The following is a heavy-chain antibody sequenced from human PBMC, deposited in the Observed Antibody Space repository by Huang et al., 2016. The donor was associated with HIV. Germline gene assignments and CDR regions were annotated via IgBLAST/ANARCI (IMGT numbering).Heavy chain of an antibody. CDR2: IYPVDSDT. Sequence: EVQLVQSGAEVKKPGESLKIYCQGSGYSFNTYWIAWVRQMPGKVPELMVIIYPVDSDTRNSPSFQGQVTISADKSIDTAYLQWRSLKASDTAMYYCARKFSSTWYRAFDLWGQGTMVTVSS. J-gene: IGHJ3*01. V-gene: IGHV5-51*01. CDR1: GYSFNTYW. CDR3: ARKFSSTWYRAFDL. D-gene: IGHD6-13*01.